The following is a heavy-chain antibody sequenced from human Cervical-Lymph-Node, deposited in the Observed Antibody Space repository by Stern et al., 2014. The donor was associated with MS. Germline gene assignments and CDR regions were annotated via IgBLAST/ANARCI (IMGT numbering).Heavy chain of an antibody. CDR3: ARGLLGSENAFDI. J-gene: IGHJ3*02. V-gene: IGHV1-18*01. CDR1: GYTFSSSG. D-gene: IGHD2-15*01. Sequence: VQLVQSGAEVKKPGASVKVSCKASGYTFSSSGISWVRQAPGQGLEWMGWIISSNGNTNMAQKRQGRVTMTAYTSTSSAYMELMSLRSDDTAVYYCARGLLGSENAFDIWGQGTMVTVSS. CDR2: IISSNGNT.